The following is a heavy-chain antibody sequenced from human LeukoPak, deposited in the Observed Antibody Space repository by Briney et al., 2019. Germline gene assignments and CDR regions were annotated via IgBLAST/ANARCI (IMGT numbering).Heavy chain of an antibody. CDR1: GGSISSYY. CDR2: IYYSGST. CDR3: ARHSYYYGMDV. Sequence: AETLSLTCTVSGGSISSYYWSWIRQPPGKGLEWIGYIYYSGSTNYNPSLKGRVTISVDTSKNQFSLKLSSVTAADTAVYYCARHSYYYGMDVWGQGTTVIVSS. J-gene: IGHJ6*02. V-gene: IGHV4-59*08.